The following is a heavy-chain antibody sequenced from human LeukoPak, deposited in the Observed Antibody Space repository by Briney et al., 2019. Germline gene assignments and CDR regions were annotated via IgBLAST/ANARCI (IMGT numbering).Heavy chain of an antibody. CDR3: VGDIYGDNN. D-gene: IGHD4-23*01. J-gene: IGHJ4*02. V-gene: IGHV4-59*12. CDR1: VGSIRGYY. Sequence: SETLSLTCDVSVGSIRGYYWSWIRQSPEKGLEWIGYIYSSGSTNYNPSLKSRVTISLDTSKNQFSLKVNSVTAADTAVYYCVGDIYGDNNWGQGTLVTVSS. CDR2: IYSSGST.